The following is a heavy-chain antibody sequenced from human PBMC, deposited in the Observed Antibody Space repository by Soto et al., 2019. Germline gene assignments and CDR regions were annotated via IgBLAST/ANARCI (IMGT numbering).Heavy chain of an antibody. D-gene: IGHD3-22*01. V-gene: IGHV4-61*01. CDR1: GGSVSSGSYY. CDR2: IYYSGST. Sequence: TLSLTCTVSGGSVSSGSYYWSWIRQPPGKGLEWIGYIYYSGSTNYNPSLKSRVTISVDTSKNQFSLKLSSVTAADTAVYYRARSKYYYDSSGYYYTHYYYYGMDVWGQGTTVTVYS. J-gene: IGHJ6*02. CDR3: ARSKYYYDSSGYYYTHYYYYGMDV.